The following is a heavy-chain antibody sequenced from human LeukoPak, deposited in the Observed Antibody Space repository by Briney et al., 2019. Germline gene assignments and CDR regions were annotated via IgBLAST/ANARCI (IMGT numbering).Heavy chain of an antibody. CDR1: GFTFNTYT. D-gene: IGHD3-9*01. CDR3: ATDTYYDIFAPYYFDY. J-gene: IGHJ4*02. V-gene: IGHV3-7*04. CDR2: IKQDGSEK. Sequence: PGGSLRLSCAASGFTFNTYTMSWVRQAPGKGLEWVANIKQDGSEKYYVDSVKGRFTISRDNAKNSLYLQMNSLRAEDTAVYYCATDTYYDIFAPYYFDYWGQGTLVTVSS.